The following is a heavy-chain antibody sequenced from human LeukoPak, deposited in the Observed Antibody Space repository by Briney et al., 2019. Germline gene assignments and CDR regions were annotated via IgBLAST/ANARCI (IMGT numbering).Heavy chain of an antibody. Sequence: PSEPLTLICTVSGGSISSHYWSWIRQPPGKGLEWIGYIYHSGSSNHNPSLKSRVTISVDTSKNQFSLQLSSVTAADTAVYYCARDARYYDFWSGSGTYYYYYYMDVWGKGTTVTVSS. V-gene: IGHV4-59*11. CDR3: ARDARYYDFWSGSGTYYYYYYMDV. CDR1: GGSISSHY. CDR2: IYHSGSS. D-gene: IGHD3-3*01. J-gene: IGHJ6*03.